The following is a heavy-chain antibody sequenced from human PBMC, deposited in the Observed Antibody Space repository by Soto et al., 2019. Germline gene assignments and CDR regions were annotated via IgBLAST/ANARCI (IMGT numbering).Heavy chain of an antibody. CDR3: ARAGAPRLIKYYYYGMDV. J-gene: IGHJ6*02. Sequence: PSETLSLTCVVYGGSFSGYYWSWIRQPPGKGLEWIGEINHSGSTNYNPSLKSRVTISVDTSKNQFSLKLSPVTAADTAVYYCARAGAPRLIKYYYYGMDVWGQGTAVT. CDR1: GGSFSGYY. CDR2: INHSGST. D-gene: IGHD2-8*02. V-gene: IGHV4-34*01.